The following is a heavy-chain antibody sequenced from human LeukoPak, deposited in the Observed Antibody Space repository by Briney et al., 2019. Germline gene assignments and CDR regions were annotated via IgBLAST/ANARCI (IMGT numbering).Heavy chain of an antibody. CDR1: GHTFTGYY. CDR2: XXPNSGGT. CDR3: ARTLRHFDWLANPNWFDP. Sequence: GASVKVSCKASGHTFTGYYMHWVRQAPGQGLEWXXXXXPNSGGTNYAQKFQGRVTMTRDTSISTAYMELSRLRSHDTAVYYCARTLRHFDWLANPNWFDPWGQGTLVTVSS. V-gene: IGHV1-2*02. D-gene: IGHD3-9*01. J-gene: IGHJ5*02.